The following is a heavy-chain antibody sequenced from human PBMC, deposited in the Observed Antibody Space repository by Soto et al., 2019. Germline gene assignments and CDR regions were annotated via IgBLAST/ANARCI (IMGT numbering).Heavy chain of an antibody. J-gene: IGHJ5*02. CDR3: AKVRGQQLVFSWFDP. CDR2: ISGSGGST. D-gene: IGHD6-13*01. CDR1: GFTFSIYA. V-gene: IGHV3-23*01. Sequence: ESLILSGAASGFTFSIYAMSRVRQAPGKGLEWVSAISGSGGSTYYADSVKGRFTISRDNSKNTLYLQMNSLRAEDTAVYYCAKVRGQQLVFSWFDPWGQGTLVIVSS.